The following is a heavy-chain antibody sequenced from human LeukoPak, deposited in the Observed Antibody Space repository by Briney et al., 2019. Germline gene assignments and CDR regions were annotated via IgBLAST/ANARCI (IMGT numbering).Heavy chain of an antibody. J-gene: IGHJ6*03. Sequence: GESLKISCKGSGYSFTSYWIGWVRQMPGKGLEWMGIIYPGDSDTRYSPSFQGQVTISADKSISTAYLQWSSLKASDTAMYYCARQRRLRTTFYYYYMDVWGKGTTVTVSS. D-gene: IGHD5-12*01. V-gene: IGHV5-51*01. CDR1: GYSFTSYW. CDR2: IYPGDSDT. CDR3: ARQRRLRTTFYYYYMDV.